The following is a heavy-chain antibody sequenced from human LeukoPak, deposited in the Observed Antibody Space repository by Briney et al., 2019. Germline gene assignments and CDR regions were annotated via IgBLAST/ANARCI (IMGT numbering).Heavy chain of an antibody. D-gene: IGHD3-3*01. CDR1: GGSISSGNYF. J-gene: IGHJ4*02. Sequence: SETLSLTCTVSGGSISSGNYFWSWIRQPAGKGLEWIGRIYTSGSTNYNPSLKSRVTVSVDTSKNQFSLKLSSVTAADTAVYYCARSPLEYDFWSGRHYYFDYWGQGTLVTVSS. CDR2: IYTSGST. CDR3: ARSPLEYDFWSGRHYYFDY. V-gene: IGHV4-61*02.